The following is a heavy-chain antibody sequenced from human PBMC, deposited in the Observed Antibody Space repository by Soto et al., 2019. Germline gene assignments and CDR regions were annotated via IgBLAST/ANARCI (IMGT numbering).Heavy chain of an antibody. Sequence: QVQLVQSGAEVKKPGSSVKVSCKASGGTFSNDVINWVRQAPGQGPEWMGGIIPTFGTANYAQKFQGRVTITADESTSTASTELSSLRYEDTAVYFCARGKAAGVNAMDVWGQGTTVTVSS. CDR2: IIPTFGTA. J-gene: IGHJ6*02. D-gene: IGHD2-15*01. CDR1: GGTFSNDV. CDR3: ARGKAAGVNAMDV. V-gene: IGHV1-69*12.